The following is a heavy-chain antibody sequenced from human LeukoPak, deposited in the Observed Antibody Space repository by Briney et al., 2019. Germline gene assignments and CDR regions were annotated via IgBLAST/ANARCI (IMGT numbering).Heavy chain of an antibody. J-gene: IGHJ6*02. CDR1: GFTFNNYA. CDR3: AKVSGGGLYYDGMDV. V-gene: IGHV3-23*01. D-gene: IGHD1-14*01. CDR2: ISGSGGTT. Sequence: GGSLRLSCAASGFTFNNYAMNWVRQAPGKGLEWASVISGSGGTTYYADSVKGRFTISRDSSKNTLYLQMNSLRAEDTAVYYCAKVSGGGLYYDGMDVWGQGTTVTVSS.